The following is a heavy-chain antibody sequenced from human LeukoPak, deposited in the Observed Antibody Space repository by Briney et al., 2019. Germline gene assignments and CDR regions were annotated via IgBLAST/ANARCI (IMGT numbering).Heavy chain of an antibody. V-gene: IGHV1-69*13. D-gene: IGHD3-16*02. CDR3: AGAGGDYVWGSYRSYYFDY. J-gene: IGHJ4*02. CDR1: GGTFSSYA. CDR2: IIPIFGTA. Sequence: SVTVSCKASGGTFSSYAISWVRQAPGQGLEWMGGIIPIFGTANYAQKFQGRVTITADESTSTAYMELSSLRSEDTAVYYCAGAGGDYVWGSYRSYYFDYWGQGTLVTVSS.